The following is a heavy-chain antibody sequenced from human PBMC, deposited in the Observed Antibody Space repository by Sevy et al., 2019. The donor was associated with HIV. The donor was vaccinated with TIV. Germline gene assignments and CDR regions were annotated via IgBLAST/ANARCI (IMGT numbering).Heavy chain of an antibody. D-gene: IGHD3-10*01. J-gene: IGHJ6*02. CDR1: GFTFRNFW. Sequence: GGSLRLSRAVSGFTFRNFWMSWVRQAPGKGMEWVANIRQDGSEKYYVDSVRGRFTISRDNAKNSLFLQLNSLRADDTAIYYCAKSYFGSGTSYGMDLWGRGTTVTVSS. CDR2: IRQDGSEK. CDR3: AKSYFGSGTSYGMDL. V-gene: IGHV3-7*01.